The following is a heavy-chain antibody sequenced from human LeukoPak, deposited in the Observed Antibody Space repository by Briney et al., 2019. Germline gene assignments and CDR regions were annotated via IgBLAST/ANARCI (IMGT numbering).Heavy chain of an antibody. CDR2: IGRSDDTT. Sequence: GGSLRLSCAASGFSLRTYAMNWARQVPGKGLEWVSSIGRSDDTTYYADSVKGRFTISSDFSTNTVSLQMTSLRAEDTAVYFCAKGLVVNDNYFDNWGQGTLVTVSS. D-gene: IGHD2-2*01. V-gene: IGHV3-23*01. J-gene: IGHJ4*02. CDR3: AKGLVVNDNYFDN. CDR1: GFSLRTYA.